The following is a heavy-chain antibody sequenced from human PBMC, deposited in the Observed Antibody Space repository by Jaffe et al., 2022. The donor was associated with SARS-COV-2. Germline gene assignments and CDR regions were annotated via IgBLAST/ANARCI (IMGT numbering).Heavy chain of an antibody. CDR3: ARGLTAYGAVAGAFDY. J-gene: IGHJ4*02. V-gene: IGHV3-30-3*01. CDR2: ISYDGSNK. D-gene: IGHD6-19*01. CDR1: GFTFSSYA. Sequence: QVQLVESGGGVVQPGRSLRLSCAASGFTFSSYAMHWVRQAPGKGLEWVAVISYDGSNKYYADSVKGRFTISRDNSKNTLYLQMNSLRAEDTAVYYCARGLTAYGAVAGAFDYWGQGTLVTVSS.